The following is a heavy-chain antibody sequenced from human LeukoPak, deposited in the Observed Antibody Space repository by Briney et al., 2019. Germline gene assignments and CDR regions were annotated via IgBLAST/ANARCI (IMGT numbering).Heavy chain of an antibody. CDR1: GGSFSGYY. D-gene: IGHD5-18*01. CDR3: ASGKQLWRGLFDY. CDR2: INHSGST. J-gene: IGHJ4*02. V-gene: IGHV4-34*01. Sequence: SETLSLTCAVYGGSFSGYYWSWIRQPPGKGLEWIGEINHSGSTNYNPSLKSRVTISVDTSKNQFSLKLSSVTAADTAVYYCASGKQLWRGLFDYWGQGTLVTVSS.